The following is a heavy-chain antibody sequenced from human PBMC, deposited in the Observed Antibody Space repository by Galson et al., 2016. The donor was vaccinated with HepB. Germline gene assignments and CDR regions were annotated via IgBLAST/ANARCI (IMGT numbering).Heavy chain of an antibody. J-gene: IGHJ6*02. Sequence: SVKVSCKASGYTFTDYGHSWVRQAPGQGPEWMGWINPNDGSTKNAEKVQDRVSMTRDMSTTTLYVELRSLRSDDTAVYYCTRSSEFWSMDVWGQGTTVIVSS. V-gene: IGHV1-18*04. CDR1: GYTFTDYG. D-gene: IGHD3/OR15-3a*01. CDR2: INPNDGST. CDR3: TRSSEFWSMDV.